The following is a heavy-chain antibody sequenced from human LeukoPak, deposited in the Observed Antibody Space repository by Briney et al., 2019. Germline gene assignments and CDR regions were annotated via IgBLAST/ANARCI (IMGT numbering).Heavy chain of an antibody. CDR1: GFTFSSYA. D-gene: IGHD2-15*01. CDR3: ARYCSGGRCYSGLDP. V-gene: IGHV3-23*01. J-gene: IGHJ5*02. Sequence: GGSLRLSCAASGFTFSSYAMTWVRQAPGKGLEWVSAITDSTYFADSVKGRFTISRDSSKNTVYLQMNSLRAEDTAVYFWARYCSGGRCYSGLDPWGQGALVTVSS. CDR2: ITDST.